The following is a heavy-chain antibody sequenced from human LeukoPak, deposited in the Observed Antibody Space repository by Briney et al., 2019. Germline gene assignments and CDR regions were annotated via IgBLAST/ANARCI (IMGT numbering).Heavy chain of an antibody. J-gene: IGHJ4*02. CDR1: GYTFTSYA. D-gene: IGHD3-22*01. V-gene: IGHV1-3*01. CDR3: ARVGPTYYYDSSGYYYGY. CDR2: TNAGNGNT. Sequence: ASVKVSCKASGYTFTSYAMHWVRQAPGQGREWVGWTNAGNGNTKYSQELQGRVTITRATSASTAYMELSRLRSDDTAVYYCARVGPTYYYDSSGYYYGYWGQGTLVTVSS.